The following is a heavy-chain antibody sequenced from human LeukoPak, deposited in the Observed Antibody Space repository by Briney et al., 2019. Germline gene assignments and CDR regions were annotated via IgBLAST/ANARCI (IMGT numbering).Heavy chain of an antibody. D-gene: IGHD3-10*01. CDR3: TTGIRGD. Sequence: GGSLRLSCAPSGFTLSSYSMNWVRQAPGEGLDWVGRIASKTDGGATDYAAPVKGRFTISRDDSENTLNLQMNSLKTEDTAVYYCTTGIRGDWGQGTLVTVSS. V-gene: IGHV3-15*04. CDR1: GFTLSSYS. CDR2: IASKTDGGAT. J-gene: IGHJ1*01.